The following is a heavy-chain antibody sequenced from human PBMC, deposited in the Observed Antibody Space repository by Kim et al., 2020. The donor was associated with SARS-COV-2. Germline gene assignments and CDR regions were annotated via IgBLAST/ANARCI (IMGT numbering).Heavy chain of an antibody. CDR3: ASSLYTKMVRGVSYYYYYYMDV. CDR2: ISAYIGNT. D-gene: IGHD3-10*01. J-gene: IGHJ6*03. Sequence: ASVKVSCKASGYTFTNYGISWVRQAPGQGLEWMGWISAYIGNTNYAQKLQGRVTMTTDTSTSTAYMELRSLRSDDTAVYYCASSLYTKMVRGVSYYYYYYMDVWGKGTTVTVSS. V-gene: IGHV1-18*01. CDR1: GYTFTNYG.